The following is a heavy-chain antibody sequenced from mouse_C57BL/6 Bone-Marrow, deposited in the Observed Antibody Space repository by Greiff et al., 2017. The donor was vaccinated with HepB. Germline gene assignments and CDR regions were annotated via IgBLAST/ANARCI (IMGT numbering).Heavy chain of an antibody. CDR2: INPNNGGT. D-gene: IGHD1-1*01. CDR3: ARENYYGSRYYFDY. V-gene: IGHV1-18*01. Sequence: EVKLLQSGPELVKPGASVKIPCKASGYTFTDYNMDWVKQSHGKSLEWIGDINPNNGGTIYNQKFKGKATLTVDKSSSTAYMELRSLTSEDTAVYYCARENYYGSRYYFDYWGQGTTLTVSS. CDR1: GYTFTDYN. J-gene: IGHJ2*01.